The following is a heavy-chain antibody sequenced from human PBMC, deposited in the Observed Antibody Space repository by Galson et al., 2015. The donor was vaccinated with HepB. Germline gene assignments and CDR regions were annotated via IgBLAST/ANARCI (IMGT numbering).Heavy chain of an antibody. J-gene: IGHJ5*02. Sequence: SVKVSCKASGYTFTNYNMHWVRQAPGQRLEWMGLISAGTGKTKYSQKFQGRVTITRDTSANTAYMELSSLRSEDTAVYYCARVGLTMRFDPWGQGTLVTVSS. D-gene: IGHD3-3*01. CDR1: GYTFTNYN. CDR3: ARVGLTMRFDP. V-gene: IGHV1-3*01. CDR2: ISAGTGKT.